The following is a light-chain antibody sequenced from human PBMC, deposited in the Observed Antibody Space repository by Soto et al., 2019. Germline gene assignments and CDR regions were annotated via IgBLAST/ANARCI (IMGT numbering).Light chain of an antibody. Sequence: EIVMTQSPATLSLSPGERASLSCRASQSVSSSYLAWYQQKPGQPPRLLIYNASNRTTGIPARFSGSGSGTDFTLTISSLEPEDFAVYYCQQRGDWPPITFGQGTRLEIK. CDR2: NAS. V-gene: IGKV3-11*01. CDR1: QSVSSSY. CDR3: QQRGDWPPIT. J-gene: IGKJ5*01.